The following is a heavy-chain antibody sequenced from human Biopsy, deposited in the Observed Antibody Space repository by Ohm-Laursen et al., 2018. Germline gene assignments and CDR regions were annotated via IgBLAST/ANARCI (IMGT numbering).Heavy chain of an antibody. CDR2: SIPLFNTA. Sequence: VASVKVSCKASGGTFTNHAVGWVRQAPRQGLEWVGSSIPLFNTANYADKFQGRVTLTADKSTTTAYMELSSLRSEDTDIYYCARFPLGAYDDSGSYRAVEHWYFDLWGRGTLVTVSS. V-gene: IGHV1-69*06. D-gene: IGHD3-22*01. CDR3: ARFPLGAYDDSGSYRAVEHWYFDL. CDR1: GGTFTNHA. J-gene: IGHJ2*01.